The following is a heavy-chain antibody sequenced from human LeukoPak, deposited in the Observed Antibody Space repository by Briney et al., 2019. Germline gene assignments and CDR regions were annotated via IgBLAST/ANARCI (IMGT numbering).Heavy chain of an antibody. CDR3: ARVGGGNSGPFDY. CDR2: IYGGGTT. D-gene: IGHD1-7*01. J-gene: IGHJ4*02. CDR1: GFTVSNNY. V-gene: IGHV3-53*04. Sequence: AASGFTVSNNYMSWVRQAPGKGLEWVSVIYGGGTTYYADSVKGRFTISKRNSKNTLYLQMNSLRPEDTAVYYCARVGGGNSGPFDYWGQGTLVTVSS.